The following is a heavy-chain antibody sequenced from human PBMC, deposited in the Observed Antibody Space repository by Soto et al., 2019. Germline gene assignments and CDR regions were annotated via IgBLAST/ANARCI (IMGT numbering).Heavy chain of an antibody. CDR2: IDHSGRG. V-gene: IGHV4-34*01. CDR3: ARANKQWLETIDY. CDR1: GGSFNGFS. Sequence: SETLSLTCAVYGGSFNGFSWTWIRQPPGKGLEWIGEIDHSGRGDYSPSLKSRVTISVDTSKNQISLSLSSVTAADTAVYYRARANKQWLETIDYWGQGTLVTVSS. D-gene: IGHD6-19*01. J-gene: IGHJ4*02.